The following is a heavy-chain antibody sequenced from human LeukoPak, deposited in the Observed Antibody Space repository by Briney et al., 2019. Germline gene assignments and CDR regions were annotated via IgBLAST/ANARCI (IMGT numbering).Heavy chain of an antibody. V-gene: IGHV3-23*01. Sequence: GGSLRLSCAASGFTFDNYRMSWVRQAPGKGLEWVSTVNADGGNTFYADSVKGRFTISRDNSKSTLILQMNSLRVEDTALYYCTKRVKYGGTWDHFADWGQGTLVTVSS. D-gene: IGHD1-26*01. CDR2: VNADGGNT. CDR3: TKRVKYGGTWDHFAD. CDR1: GFTFDNYR. J-gene: IGHJ4*02.